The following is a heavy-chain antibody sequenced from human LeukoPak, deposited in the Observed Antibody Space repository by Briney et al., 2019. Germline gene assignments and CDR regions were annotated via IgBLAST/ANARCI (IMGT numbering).Heavy chain of an antibody. Sequence: SETLSPTCAVYGGSFSGYYWSWIRQPPGKGLEWIGEINHSGSTNYNPSLKSRVTISVDTSKNQFSLKLSSVTAADTAVYYCARGGRAMGYFDYWGQGTLVTVSS. J-gene: IGHJ4*02. CDR3: ARGGRAMGYFDY. CDR1: GGSFSGYY. D-gene: IGHD5-18*01. CDR2: INHSGST. V-gene: IGHV4-34*01.